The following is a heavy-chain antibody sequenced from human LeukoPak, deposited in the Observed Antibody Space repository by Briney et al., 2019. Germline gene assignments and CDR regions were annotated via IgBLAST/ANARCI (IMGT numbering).Heavy chain of an antibody. CDR2: INHSGST. CDR3: ARVQRGFDP. Sequence: SETLSLTCTVSGGSISSSSYYWSWIRQPPGKGLEWIGEINHSGSTNYNPSLKSRVTISVDTSKNQFSLKLSSVTAADTAVYYCARVQRGFDPWGQGTLVTVSS. CDR1: GGSISSSSYY. V-gene: IGHV4-39*07. J-gene: IGHJ5*02.